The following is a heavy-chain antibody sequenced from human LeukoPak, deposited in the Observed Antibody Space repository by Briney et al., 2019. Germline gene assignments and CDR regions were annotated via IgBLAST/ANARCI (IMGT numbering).Heavy chain of an antibody. D-gene: IGHD5-24*01. J-gene: IGHJ3*02. V-gene: IGHV3-9*03. CDR1: GFTFDDYA. Sequence: GRSLRLSCAASGFTFDDYAMHWVRHAPGKGLEWVSGISWNSDRIGYADSVKGRFTISRDNAKNSLYLQMNSLRAEDMAFYYCAKDISEGYNFDAFDIWGHGTMVTVS. CDR3: AKDISEGYNFDAFDI. CDR2: ISWNSDRI.